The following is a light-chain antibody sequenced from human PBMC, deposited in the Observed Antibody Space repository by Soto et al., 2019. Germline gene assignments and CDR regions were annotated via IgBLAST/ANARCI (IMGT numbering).Light chain of an antibody. V-gene: IGKV3-15*01. CDR1: QSISSD. Sequence: EVVMTQSPATLSVSPGERATLSCRASQSISSDLAWYQQKPGQAPRLLIYGASTRASDIPARFSGSGSGTEFTLTISSLQSEDFAVYYCQQYGSSRTFGQGPKVDIK. CDR3: QQYGSSRT. J-gene: IGKJ1*01. CDR2: GAS.